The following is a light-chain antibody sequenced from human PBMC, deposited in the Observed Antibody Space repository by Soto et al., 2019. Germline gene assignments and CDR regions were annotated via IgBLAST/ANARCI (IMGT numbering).Light chain of an antibody. CDR3: QQLNSYPRT. CDR1: QSISSC. V-gene: IGKV1-5*01. Sequence: EIQMTQSPSTLSASVGDRVTISCRASQSISSCLAWYQQKPGKAPKLLIYDASSLQSGVPSRFSGSGSGTEFTLTISSLQPEDFATYYCQQLNSYPRTFGQGTRLEIK. J-gene: IGKJ5*01. CDR2: DAS.